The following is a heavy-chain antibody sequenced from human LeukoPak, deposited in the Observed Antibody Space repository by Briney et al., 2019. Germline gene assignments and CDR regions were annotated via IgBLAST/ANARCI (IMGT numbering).Heavy chain of an antibody. V-gene: IGHV1-8*01. CDR3: ASSRDDYYYYGMDV. Sequence: ASVKVSCKASGYTFTSYDINWVRQATGQGLEWMGWMNPNSGNTGYAQKFQGRATMTRNTSISTAYMELSSLRSEDTAVYYCASSRDDYYYYGMDVWGQGTTVTVSS. CDR2: MNPNSGNT. CDR1: GYTFTSYD. J-gene: IGHJ6*02.